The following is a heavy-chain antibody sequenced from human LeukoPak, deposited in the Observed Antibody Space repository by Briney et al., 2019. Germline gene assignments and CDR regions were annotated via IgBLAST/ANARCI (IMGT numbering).Heavy chain of an antibody. CDR3: AKARIRRVTTSSYSFDY. CDR2: ISGSGGST. J-gene: IGHJ4*02. V-gene: IGHV3-23*01. D-gene: IGHD4-17*01. CDR1: GFTFSSYA. Sequence: GGSLRLSCAASGFTFSSYAMSWVRQAPGKGLEWVSAISGSGGSTYYADSVKGRFTISRDNSKNTLYLQMNSLRAEDTAVYYCAKARIRRVTTSSYSFDYWGQGTLVTVSS.